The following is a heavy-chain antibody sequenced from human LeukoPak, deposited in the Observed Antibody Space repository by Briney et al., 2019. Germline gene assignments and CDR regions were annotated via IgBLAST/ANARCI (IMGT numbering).Heavy chain of an antibody. CDR1: GFTFNAFW. CDR2: INSDGSSI. D-gene: IGHD3-22*01. J-gene: IGHJ4*02. CDR3: ARGLVHDTSGYYSDY. Sequence: GGSLRLSCAASGFTFNAFWMHWVRQAPGKGLVWVSRINSDGSSIAYADSEKGRFTISRDNAKNTLYLQMNSLKAEDAAVYYCARGLVHDTSGYYSDYWGQGTLVTVSS. V-gene: IGHV3-74*01.